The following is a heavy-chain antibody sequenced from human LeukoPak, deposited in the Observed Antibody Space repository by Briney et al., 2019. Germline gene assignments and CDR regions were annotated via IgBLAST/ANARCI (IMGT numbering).Heavy chain of an antibody. V-gene: IGHV4-34*01. J-gene: IGHJ4*02. CDR3: ARGTAADY. D-gene: IGHD6-13*01. Sequence: SETLSLTCAVYGGSFSGYYWSWIRQPPGKGLEWVGEINHSGSTNYNPSLKSRVTISVDTSKNQFSLKLSSVTAADTAVYYCARGTAADYWGQGTLVTVSS. CDR1: GGSFSGYY. CDR2: INHSGST.